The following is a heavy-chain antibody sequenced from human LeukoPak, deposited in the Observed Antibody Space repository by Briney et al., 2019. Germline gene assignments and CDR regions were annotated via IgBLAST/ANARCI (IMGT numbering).Heavy chain of an antibody. J-gene: IGHJ4*02. CDR3: ARHIGVGGRKLLWFGAWGFVDY. V-gene: IGHV4-39*01. D-gene: IGHD3-10*01. CDR2: IYYSGST. Sequence: SETLSLTCTVSGGSISSSSYYWGWIRQPPGKGLEWIGSIYYSGSTYYNPSLKSRVTISVDTSKNQFSLKLSSVTAADTAVYYCARHIGVGGRKLLWFGAWGFVDYWGQGTLVTVSS. CDR1: GGSISSSSYY.